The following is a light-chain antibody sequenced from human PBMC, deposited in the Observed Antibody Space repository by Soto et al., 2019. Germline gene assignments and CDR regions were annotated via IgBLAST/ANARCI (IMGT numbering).Light chain of an antibody. J-gene: IGLJ2*01. CDR3: VAWDDSLSGVV. V-gene: IGLV1-44*01. Sequence: QSVLTQSPSASGTPGQTVTISCSGSSSNIGSTVLSWYQQLPGTAPKLLIFDNHQRPSGVPDRFSGSKSGSSASLAISGLQSDDEAYYYCVAWDDSLSGVVIGGGTKVTVL. CDR1: SSNIGSTV. CDR2: DNH.